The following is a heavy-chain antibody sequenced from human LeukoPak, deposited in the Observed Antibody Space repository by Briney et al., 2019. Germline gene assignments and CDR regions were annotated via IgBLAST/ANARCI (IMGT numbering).Heavy chain of an antibody. D-gene: IGHD3-16*02. CDR3: ATWYYDYVWGSYRHFDY. V-gene: IGHV1-18*01. CDR2: ISAYNGNT. CDR1: GYTFTSYG. Sequence: ASVKVSCKASGYTFTSYGISWVRQAPGQGLEWMGWISAYNGNTNYAQKLQGRVTMTTDTSTSTAYMEPRSLRSDDTAVYYCATWYYDYVWGSYRHFDYWGQGTLVTVSS. J-gene: IGHJ4*02.